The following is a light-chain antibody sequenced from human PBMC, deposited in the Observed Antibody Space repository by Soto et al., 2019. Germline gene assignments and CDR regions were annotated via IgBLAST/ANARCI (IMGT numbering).Light chain of an antibody. J-gene: IGKJ1*01. CDR3: QQYGGWPRT. V-gene: IGKV3-20*01. Sequence: EIVLTQSPGTLSLSPGERATLSCRASHTISSSYLAWYQQKPGQAPRLLMYGISRRATGIPDRFSGSGSGTDFTLTISSLQSEDFATYYCQQYGGWPRTFGQGSRVEIK. CDR1: HTISSSY. CDR2: GIS.